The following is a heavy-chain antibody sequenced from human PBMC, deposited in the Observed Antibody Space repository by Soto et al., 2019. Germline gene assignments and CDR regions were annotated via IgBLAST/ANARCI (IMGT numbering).Heavy chain of an antibody. Sequence: ASVKVSCKASGGTFSSYAISWVRQAPGQGLEWMGGIIPIFGTANYAQKFQGRVTITADESTSTAYMELSSLRSEDTAVYYCATCPEGLMGYYGMDVWGQGTTVTVSS. CDR1: GGTFSSYA. CDR2: IIPIFGTA. D-gene: IGHD2-8*01. J-gene: IGHJ6*02. V-gene: IGHV1-69*13. CDR3: ATCPEGLMGYYGMDV.